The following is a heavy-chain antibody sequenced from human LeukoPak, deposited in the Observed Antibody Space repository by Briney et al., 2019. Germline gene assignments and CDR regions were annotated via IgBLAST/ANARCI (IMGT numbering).Heavy chain of an antibody. Sequence: PSETLSLTCAVYGGSFSGYYWSWIRQPPGKGLEWIGEINHSGSTNYNPSLKSRVTISVDTSKHQFSLTLNSVTAADTAVYYCAREYDYWSLGTLVTVSS. CDR3: AREYDY. V-gene: IGHV4-34*01. CDR2: INHSGST. J-gene: IGHJ4*01. CDR1: GGSFSGYY.